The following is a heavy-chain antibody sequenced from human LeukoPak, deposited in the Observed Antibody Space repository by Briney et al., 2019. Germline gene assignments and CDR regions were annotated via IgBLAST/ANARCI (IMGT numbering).Heavy chain of an antibody. J-gene: IGHJ5*02. Sequence: PETLSLTCTVSGDSISSYYWSWIRQPPGKGLEWIGYIYYSGSTNYNPSLKSRVTISVDTSKNQFSLKLSSVTAADTAVYYCAYSSSWYWFDPWGQGTLVTVSS. V-gene: IGHV4-59*08. D-gene: IGHD6-13*01. CDR3: AYSSSWYWFDP. CDR1: GDSISSYY. CDR2: IYYSGST.